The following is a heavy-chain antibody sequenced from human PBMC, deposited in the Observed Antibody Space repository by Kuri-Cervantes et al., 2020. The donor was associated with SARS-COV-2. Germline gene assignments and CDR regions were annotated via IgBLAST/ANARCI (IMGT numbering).Heavy chain of an antibody. CDR3: AREDGVYDSGERAIIHFDN. CDR1: GFTFSSYA. CDR2: ISSRSGYI. J-gene: IGHJ4*02. D-gene: IGHD5/OR15-5a*01. Sequence: ETLSLTCAASGFTFSSYAMSWVRQAPGKGLEWVSSISSRSGYIYYSGSIKGRFTISRDNAKNSLYLQMNSLRPEDTAVYYCAREDGVYDSGERAIIHFDNWGQGALVTVSS. V-gene: IGHV3-21*01.